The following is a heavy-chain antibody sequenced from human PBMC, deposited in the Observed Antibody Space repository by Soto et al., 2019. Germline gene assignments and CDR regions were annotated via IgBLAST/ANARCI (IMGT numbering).Heavy chain of an antibody. CDR1: GYSFTSYW. V-gene: IGHV5-51*01. CDR2: TDPGDSDT. CDR3: AGGGVRGVITRTRDYYGMDV. D-gene: IGHD3-10*01. Sequence: GESLKISCKGSGYSFTSYWIGWVRQMPGKGLECMGITDPGDSDTRYSPSFQGQVTISADKSNSTAYLQWSSLKASDTAMYYCAGGGVRGVITRTRDYYGMDVWGQGTTVTVSS. J-gene: IGHJ6*02.